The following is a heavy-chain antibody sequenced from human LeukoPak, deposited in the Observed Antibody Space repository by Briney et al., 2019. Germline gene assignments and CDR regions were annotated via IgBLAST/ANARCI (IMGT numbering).Heavy chain of an antibody. CDR1: GNTFTSYD. CDR3: ARGHKYMDV. V-gene: IGHV1-8*03. Sequence: ASVKVSCKASGNTFTSYDINWVRQATGQGLEWMGWMNPNSGNTGYTQKFQGRVTISRDTSISTAYMELSSLSSEDTAVYYCARGHKYMDVWGKGTTVTVSS. CDR2: MNPNSGNT. J-gene: IGHJ6*03.